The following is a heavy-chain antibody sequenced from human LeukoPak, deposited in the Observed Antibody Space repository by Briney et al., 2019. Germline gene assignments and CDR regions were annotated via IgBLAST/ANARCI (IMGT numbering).Heavy chain of an antibody. D-gene: IGHD3-10*01. CDR2: IYYSGST. Sequence: SETLSLTCTISGGSISSYYWSWIRQPPGKGLEWIGYIYYSGSTNYNPSLKSRVTISVATSKKQFSLKLSSVTAADTAVYYCAGEGDYFDYWGQGTLVTVSS. V-gene: IGHV4-59*08. J-gene: IGHJ4*02. CDR1: GGSISSYY. CDR3: AGEGDYFDY.